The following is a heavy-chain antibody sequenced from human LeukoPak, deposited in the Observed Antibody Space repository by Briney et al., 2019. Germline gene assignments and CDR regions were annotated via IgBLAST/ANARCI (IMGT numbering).Heavy chain of an antibody. CDR1: GGSVSSGSYY. CDR3: ARTGYDSSGYRDY. J-gene: IGHJ4*02. V-gene: IGHV4-61*01. CDR2: IYYSGST. D-gene: IGHD3-22*01. Sequence: SETLSLTCTVSGGSVSSGSYYWSWIRQPPGKGLEWIGYIYYSGSTNYNPSLKSRVTISVDTSKNQFSLKLSSVTAAVTAVYYCARTGYDSSGYRDYWGQGTLVTVSS.